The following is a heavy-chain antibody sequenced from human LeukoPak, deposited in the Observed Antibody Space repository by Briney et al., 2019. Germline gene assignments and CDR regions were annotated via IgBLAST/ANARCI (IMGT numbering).Heavy chain of an antibody. CDR2: INHSGST. J-gene: IGHJ5*02. CDR1: GGSFSGYY. CDR3: AREGGYSYGTNWFDP. V-gene: IGHV4-34*01. Sequence: NSSETLSLTCAVYGGSFSGYYWSWIRQPPGKGLEWIGEINHSGSTNYNPSLKSRVTISVDTSKNQFSLKLSSVTAADTAVYYCAREGGYSYGTNWFDPWGQGTLVTVSS. D-gene: IGHD5-18*01.